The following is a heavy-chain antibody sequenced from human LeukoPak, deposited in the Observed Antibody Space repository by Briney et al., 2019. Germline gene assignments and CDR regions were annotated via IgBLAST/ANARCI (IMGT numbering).Heavy chain of an antibody. J-gene: IGHJ5*02. CDR3: ARDEYGSGSYLPS. Sequence: SETLSLTCTVSGGSISSYYWSWIRQPPGKGLEWIGYIYYSGSTNYNPSLKSRVTISVDTSKNQFSLKLSSVTAADTAVYYCARDEYGSGSYLPSWGQGTLVTVSS. V-gene: IGHV4-59*01. D-gene: IGHD3-10*01. CDR1: GGSISSYY. CDR2: IYYSGST.